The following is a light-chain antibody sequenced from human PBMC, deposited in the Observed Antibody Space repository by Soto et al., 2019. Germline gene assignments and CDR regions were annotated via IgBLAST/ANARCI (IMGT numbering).Light chain of an antibody. V-gene: IGLV2-8*01. CDR1: SSDIGGYDY. Sequence: QSVLTQPPSASGSPGQSVTISCTGTSSDIGGYDYVSWYQQHPGKAPKLIIYEVNKRPSGVPDRFSGSKSGNTASLTISGLQTEDEADYYCCSYSGSNTRYVFGSGTKLTVL. CDR3: CSYSGSNTRYV. J-gene: IGLJ1*01. CDR2: EVN.